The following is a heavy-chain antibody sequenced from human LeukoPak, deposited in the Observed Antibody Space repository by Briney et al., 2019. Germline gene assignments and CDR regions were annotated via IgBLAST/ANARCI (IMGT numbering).Heavy chain of an antibody. Sequence: GGSLRLSCSASGYTISSYSMRWVRQAPGKGLEYVSAISSNGGSTYYADSVKGRFTISRDNSRNTLHLQMSSLRVEDTAVYYCVKDSSSGSYFAYWGQGTLVTVSS. D-gene: IGHD3-10*01. J-gene: IGHJ4*02. CDR1: GYTISSYS. CDR2: ISSNGGST. CDR3: VKDSSSGSYFAY. V-gene: IGHV3-64D*06.